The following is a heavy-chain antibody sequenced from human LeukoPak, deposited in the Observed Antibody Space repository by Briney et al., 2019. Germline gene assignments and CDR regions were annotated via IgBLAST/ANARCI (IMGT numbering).Heavy chain of an antibody. CDR3: ARGGNGWSFDY. J-gene: IGHJ4*02. V-gene: IGHV1-18*01. Sequence: GASVKVFCKASGYTFTSYGISWVRQAPGQGLEWMGWNSAYNGNTNYAQKVQGRVTMTTDTSTSTAYMELRSLKSDDTAVYYCARGGNGWSFDYWGQGTLVTVSS. D-gene: IGHD6-19*01. CDR2: NSAYNGNT. CDR1: GYTFTSYG.